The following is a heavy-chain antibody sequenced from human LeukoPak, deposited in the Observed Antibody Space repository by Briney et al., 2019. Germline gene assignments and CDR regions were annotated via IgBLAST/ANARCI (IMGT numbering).Heavy chain of an antibody. J-gene: IGHJ4*02. Sequence: ASVKVSCKASGGTFSSYAISWVRQAPGQGLEWMGRINPNSGGTNYAQKFQGRVTMTRDTSISTAYMELSRLRSDDTAVYYCARDLSYYFDYWGQGTLVTVSS. V-gene: IGHV1-2*06. CDR2: INPNSGGT. CDR3: ARDLSYYFDY. CDR1: GGTFSSYA. D-gene: IGHD1-26*01.